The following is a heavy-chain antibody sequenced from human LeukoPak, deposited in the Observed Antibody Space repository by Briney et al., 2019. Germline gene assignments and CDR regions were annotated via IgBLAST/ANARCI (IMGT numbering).Heavy chain of an antibody. CDR1: GFTFSSYG. V-gene: IGHV3-30*02. J-gene: IGHJ4*02. CDR2: IRYDGSNK. CDR3: AKDSALWFGVPDLQYFDY. D-gene: IGHD3-10*01. Sequence: GGSLRLSCAASGFTFSSYGMHWVRQAPGKGLEWVAFIRYDGSNKYYADSVKGRFTISRDNSKNTLYLQMNSLRAEDTAVYYCAKDSALWFGVPDLQYFDYWGQGTLVTVSS.